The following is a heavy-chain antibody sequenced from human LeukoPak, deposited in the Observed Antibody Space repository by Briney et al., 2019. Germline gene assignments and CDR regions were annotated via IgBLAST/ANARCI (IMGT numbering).Heavy chain of an antibody. J-gene: IGHJ6*03. D-gene: IGHD2-15*01. CDR1: GFPFSNFA. V-gene: IGHV3-23*01. Sequence: GGSLRLSCAASGFPFSNFAMNWVRQAPGKGLQWVSSISGSGGSTYNADSVKGRFTISRDNSKNTLYLEMSTLIAEDTAVYYCAKGAVESLDYYFYMEVWGKGTTVTVSS. CDR3: AKGAVESLDYYFYMEV. CDR2: ISGSGGST.